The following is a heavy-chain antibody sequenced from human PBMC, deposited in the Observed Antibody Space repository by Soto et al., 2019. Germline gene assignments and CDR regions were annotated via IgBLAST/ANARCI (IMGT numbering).Heavy chain of an antibody. J-gene: IGHJ5*02. V-gene: IGHV3-23*01. CDR2: ISGSGGST. Sequence: GGSLRLSCAASGFTFSSYAMSWVRQAPGKGLEWVSAISGSGGSTYYADSVKGRFTISRDNSKNTLYLQMNSLRAEDTVVYYCAKIHSRTIAAAGRLEPPKFDPWGQGTLVTVSS. D-gene: IGHD6-13*01. CDR3: AKIHSRTIAAAGRLEPPKFDP. CDR1: GFTFSSYA.